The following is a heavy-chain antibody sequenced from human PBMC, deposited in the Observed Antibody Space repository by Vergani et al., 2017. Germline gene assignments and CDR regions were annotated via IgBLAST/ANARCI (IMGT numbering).Heavy chain of an antibody. Sequence: EVELVQSGPEMRQPGASLKISCKGSEYSFGNYWIGWVRQMPGKGLEWMGIIYPADSDTRYSPSFQGQVTISAAKSISTAFLQWDSRKASDTALYYCARHTTYTDSWGQGTLVTVSS. CDR1: EYSFGNYW. V-gene: IGHV5-51*01. CDR3: ARHTTYTDS. D-gene: IGHD1-1*01. J-gene: IGHJ4*02. CDR2: IYPADSDT.